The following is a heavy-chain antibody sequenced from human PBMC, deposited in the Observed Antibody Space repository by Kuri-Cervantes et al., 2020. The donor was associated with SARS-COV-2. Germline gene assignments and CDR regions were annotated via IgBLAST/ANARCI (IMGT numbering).Heavy chain of an antibody. V-gene: IGHV3-74*01. CDR3: AKDWLPDDAFDI. CDR2: INSDGSST. CDR1: GFTFSSYW. D-gene: IGHD6-19*01. Sequence: GESLKISCAASGFTFSSYWMHWVRQAPGKGLVWVSRINSDGSSTSYADPVKGRFTISRDNSKNTLYLQMNSLRAEDTAVYYCAKDWLPDDAFDIWGQGTMVTVSS. J-gene: IGHJ3*02.